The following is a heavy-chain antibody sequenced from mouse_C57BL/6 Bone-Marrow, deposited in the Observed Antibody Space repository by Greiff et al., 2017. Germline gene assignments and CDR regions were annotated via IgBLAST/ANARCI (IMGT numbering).Heavy chain of an antibody. Sequence: VQLQQSGAELARPGASVKMSCKASGYTFTSYTMHWVKQRPGQGLEWIGYINPSSGYTKYNQKFKDKATLTADKSSSTAYMQLSSLTSEDSAVYYCARRTTVVATDWYFDVWGTGTTVTVSS. V-gene: IGHV1-4*01. CDR2: INPSSGYT. J-gene: IGHJ1*03. CDR3: ARRTTVVATDWYFDV. D-gene: IGHD1-1*01. CDR1: GYTFTSYT.